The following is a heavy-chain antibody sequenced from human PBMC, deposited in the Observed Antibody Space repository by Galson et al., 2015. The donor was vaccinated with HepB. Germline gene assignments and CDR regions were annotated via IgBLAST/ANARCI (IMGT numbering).Heavy chain of an antibody. Sequence: SLRLSCAASGLRFNTTWMSWVRQTPGKGLEWIGRIKRKTDGGTADYAAPVQGRFTISRDDARNTLYPHMSRVKTDDTGVYYCAADVFFSTFWSWFDPWGQGTLVTVSS. CDR1: GLRFNTTW. V-gene: IGHV3-15*01. J-gene: IGHJ5*02. CDR3: AADVFFSTFWSWFDP. D-gene: IGHD2-8*02. CDR2: IKRKTDGGTA.